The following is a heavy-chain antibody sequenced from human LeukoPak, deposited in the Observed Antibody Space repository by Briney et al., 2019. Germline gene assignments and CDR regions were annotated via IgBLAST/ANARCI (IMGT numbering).Heavy chain of an antibody. D-gene: IGHD3-10*01. Sequence: PGGSLRLSCATSGFTFVDYGLSWVRRAPGKGLEWLCAINYNGAITDYADSVKGRFTISRDNAKNSLYLRMDSLRAEDTAVYYCAKYFASGSYYKLPHWGQGTLVTVSS. J-gene: IGHJ1*01. CDR1: GFTFVDYG. CDR2: INYNGAIT. V-gene: IGHV3-20*04. CDR3: AKYFASGSYYKLPH.